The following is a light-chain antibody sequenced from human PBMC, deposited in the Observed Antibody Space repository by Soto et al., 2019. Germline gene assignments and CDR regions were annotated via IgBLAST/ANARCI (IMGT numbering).Light chain of an antibody. Sequence: DIVLTQSPGTLSLSPGERATLSCRSSQSVSSNYLAWYQQKPDQAPRLVIYDVSGRATGLPDRFSGSWSGTAFTLTISRLEPEYSAVYYCQQYGSSPTFGQGTKVEIK. CDR1: QSVSSNY. CDR3: QQYGSSPT. J-gene: IGKJ1*01. V-gene: IGKV3-20*01. CDR2: DVS.